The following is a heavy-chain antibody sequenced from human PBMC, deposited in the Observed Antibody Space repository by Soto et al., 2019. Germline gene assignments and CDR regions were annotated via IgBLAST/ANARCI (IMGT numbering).Heavy chain of an antibody. CDR3: AKRSGWTYYYYGMDV. J-gene: IGHJ6*02. V-gene: IGHV3-23*01. CDR2: ISGSGGST. Sequence: GGSLRLSCAASGFTFSSYAMSWVRQAPGKGLEWVSAISGSGGSTYYADSVEGRFTISRDNSKNTLYLQMNSLRAEDTAVYYCAKRSGWTYYYYGMDVWGRGTTVTVS. CDR1: GFTFSSYA. D-gene: IGHD6-19*01.